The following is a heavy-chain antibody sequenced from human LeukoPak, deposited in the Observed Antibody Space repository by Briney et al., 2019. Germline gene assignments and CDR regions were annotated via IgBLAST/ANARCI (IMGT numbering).Heavy chain of an antibody. CDR2: INHSGST. CDR1: GGSFSGYY. Sequence: PSETLSLTCVVYGGSFSGYYWSWIRQPPGKGLEWIGEINHSGSTNYNPSLKSRVTISVDTSKNQFSLKLSSVTAADTAVYYCARDVGGYNYGYSLDYWGQGTLVSVSS. V-gene: IGHV4-34*01. D-gene: IGHD5-18*01. J-gene: IGHJ4*02. CDR3: ARDVGGYNYGYSLDY.